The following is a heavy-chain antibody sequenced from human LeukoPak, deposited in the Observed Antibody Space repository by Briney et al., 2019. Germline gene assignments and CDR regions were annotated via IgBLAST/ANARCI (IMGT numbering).Heavy chain of an antibody. CDR2: IYWDDDK. CDR1: GFSLSTSGVG. V-gene: IGHV2-5*02. Sequence: SGPTLVKPTQTLTLTCTFSGFSLSTSGVGVGWIRQPPGKALEWLALIYWDDDKRYSPSLKTRLTISKDTSKNQVVLTMTNMDPVDTATYYCARIRSGGSCYGGPTDNWGQGTLVTVSS. CDR3: ARIRSGGSCYGGPTDN. J-gene: IGHJ4*02. D-gene: IGHD2-15*01.